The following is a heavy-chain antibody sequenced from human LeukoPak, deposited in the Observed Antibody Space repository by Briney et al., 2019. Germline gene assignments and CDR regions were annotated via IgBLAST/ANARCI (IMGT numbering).Heavy chain of an antibody. CDR3: ARASSRDSSGYYFDY. D-gene: IGHD3-22*01. Sequence: GGSLRLSCAASGFTFSDYGMHWVRQAPGKGLEWVAVIWYDGSNKYYADSVKGRSTISRDNSKNTLYLQMNSLRAGDTAVYYCARASSRDSSGYYFDYWGQGTLVTVSS. J-gene: IGHJ4*02. CDR1: GFTFSDYG. V-gene: IGHV3-33*01. CDR2: IWYDGSNK.